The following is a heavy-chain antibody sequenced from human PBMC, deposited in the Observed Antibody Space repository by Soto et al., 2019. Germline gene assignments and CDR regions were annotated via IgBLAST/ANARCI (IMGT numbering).Heavy chain of an antibody. Sequence: EVQLVESGGGLVQPGGSLRLSCAASGFTVSTKYMSWVRQAPGKGLEWVSVIYSGGSTFYADSVRGRFTISRDNSKNTVNLKMNSLRAEDTAVYYCAIDPWAADYWGQGTLVTVSS. CDR2: IYSGGST. D-gene: IGHD3-16*01. J-gene: IGHJ4*02. CDR1: GFTVSTKY. CDR3: AIDPWAADY. V-gene: IGHV3-66*01.